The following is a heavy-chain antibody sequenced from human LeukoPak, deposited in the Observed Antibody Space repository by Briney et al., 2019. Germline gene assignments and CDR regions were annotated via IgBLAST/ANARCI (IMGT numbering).Heavy chain of an antibody. D-gene: IGHD6-19*01. CDR2: IYTSGST. CDR3: ARDKPTAVAGTYYYYMDV. J-gene: IGHJ6*03. Sequence: SETLSLTCAVYGGSFSGYYWSWIRQPAGKGLEWIGRIYTSGSTNYNPSLKSRVTMSVDTSKNQFSLKLSSVTAADTAVYYCARDKPTAVAGTYYYYMDVWGKGTTVTISS. V-gene: IGHV4-4*07. CDR1: GGSFSGYY.